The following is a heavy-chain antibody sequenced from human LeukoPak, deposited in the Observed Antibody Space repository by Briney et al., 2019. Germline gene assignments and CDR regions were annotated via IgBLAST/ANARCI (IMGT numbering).Heavy chain of an antibody. CDR1: GFTFSSYA. Sequence: GGSLRLSCAASGFTFSSYAMSWVRQAPGKGLEWVSAISGSGGSTYYADSVKGRFTISRDNSKNTLYLQMNSLRAEDTAVYYCAKDDYGGRVYYLNYWGQGTLVTVSS. CDR3: AKDDYGGRVYYLNY. CDR2: ISGSGGST. V-gene: IGHV3-23*01. D-gene: IGHD4-23*01. J-gene: IGHJ4*02.